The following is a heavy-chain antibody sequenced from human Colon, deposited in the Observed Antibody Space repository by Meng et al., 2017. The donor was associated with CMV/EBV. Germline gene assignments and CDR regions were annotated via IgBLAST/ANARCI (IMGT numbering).Heavy chain of an antibody. V-gene: IGHV4-30-4*08. CDR1: ISSGDYD. J-gene: IGHJ4*02. CDR2: IYYSGST. Sequence: ISSGDYDWSWIRQPPGKGLEWIGYIYYSGSTYYNPSLKSRVTISVDTSKNQFSLKLSSVTAADTAVYYCARVKKDCSSTSCYRPVDYWGQGTLVTVSS. CDR3: ARVKKDCSSTSCYRPVDY. D-gene: IGHD2-2*02.